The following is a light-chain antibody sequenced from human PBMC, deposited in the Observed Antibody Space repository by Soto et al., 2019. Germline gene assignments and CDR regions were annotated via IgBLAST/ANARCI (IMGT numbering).Light chain of an antibody. V-gene: IGKV3-20*01. J-gene: IGKJ1*01. Sequence: EIVVTQSPVALSLPPGERATLSCRASQSVSNNYLAWYQQKPGQAPRLLIYGASNRATGIPDRFSGSGSGTDFTLTISRLEPEDFAVYYCQQDGSSGRFGQGTKVDIK. CDR2: GAS. CDR1: QSVSNNY. CDR3: QQDGSSGR.